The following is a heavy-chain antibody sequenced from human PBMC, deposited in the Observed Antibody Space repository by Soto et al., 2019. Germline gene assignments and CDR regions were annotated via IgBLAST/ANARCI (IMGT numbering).Heavy chain of an antibody. J-gene: IGHJ6*02. Sequence: LSFVASGFTFRSYTMNWVRQAPGKGLEWVSAIRGFSPYTFYADSAKGRFTISRDNAKNSLYLQMNSLRAEGTAVYYCARDRGYDAHDYYYNAMDVWGQGTMVTVSS. CDR2: IRGFSPYT. V-gene: IGHV3-21*01. CDR1: GFTFRSYT. D-gene: IGHD2-15*01. CDR3: ARDRGYDAHDYYYNAMDV.